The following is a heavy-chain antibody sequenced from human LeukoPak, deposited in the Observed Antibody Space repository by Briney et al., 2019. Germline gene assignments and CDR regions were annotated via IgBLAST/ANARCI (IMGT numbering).Heavy chain of an antibody. CDR2: MYYSGGT. Sequence: SETLSLTCRVSGASISGYYWSWIRQPPRKGLEWIGHMYYSGGTTYNPSLKSRVSISLDTSKKHFSLKLSSVTAADTAVYYCAGTGLFFDYWSQGTLVTVSS. J-gene: IGHJ4*02. D-gene: IGHD7-27*01. V-gene: IGHV4-59*01. CDR3: AGTGLFFDY. CDR1: GASISGYY.